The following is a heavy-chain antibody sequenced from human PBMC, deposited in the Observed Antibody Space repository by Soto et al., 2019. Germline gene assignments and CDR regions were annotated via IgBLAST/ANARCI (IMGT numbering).Heavy chain of an antibody. CDR1: GYTFTSYY. Sequence: DAVKVSCKASGYTFTSYYMHWVRQAPGQGLEWMGIINPSGGSTSYAQKFQGRVTMTRDTSTSTVYMELSSLRSEDTAVYYCARKSDIAARPGGKFDPWGQGTLVTVSS. V-gene: IGHV1-46*01. CDR2: INPSGGST. J-gene: IGHJ5*02. D-gene: IGHD6-6*01. CDR3: ARKSDIAARPGGKFDP.